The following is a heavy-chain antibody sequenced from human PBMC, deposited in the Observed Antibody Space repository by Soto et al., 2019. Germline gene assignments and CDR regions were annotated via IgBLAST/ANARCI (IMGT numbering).Heavy chain of an antibody. D-gene: IGHD3-10*01. CDR2: IYYSGST. CDR3: ATFGVIGEPFDY. CDR1: GGSISSGDYY. Sequence: QVQLQESGPGLVKPSQTLSLTCTVSGGSISSGDYYWSWFRQPPGKGLEWIGYIYYSGSTYYNPSLKSRVTLSLDTPSNQFSLRLSSLTAADTAVYYCATFGVIGEPFDYWGQGTLVTVSS. J-gene: IGHJ4*02. V-gene: IGHV4-30-4*01.